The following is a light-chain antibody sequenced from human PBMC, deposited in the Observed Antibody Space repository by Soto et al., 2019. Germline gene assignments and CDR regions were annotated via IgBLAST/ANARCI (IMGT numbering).Light chain of an antibody. V-gene: IGLV1-44*01. CDR1: SSNIGVNT. Sequence: QSVVTQPPSASGTPGQGVTISCSGSSSNIGVNTVNCYQQLPGTAPKLLIYSNNLRPSGVPDRFSGAKSGTSASLAISGRQSDDEADYHCASWDDSLNGVVFGGGTKLTVL. J-gene: IGLJ2*01. CDR3: ASWDDSLNGVV. CDR2: SNN.